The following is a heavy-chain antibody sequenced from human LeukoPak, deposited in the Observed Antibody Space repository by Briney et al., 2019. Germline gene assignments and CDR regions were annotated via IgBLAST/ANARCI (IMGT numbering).Heavy chain of an antibody. D-gene: IGHD2-2*01. V-gene: IGHV3-23*01. CDR1: GFTFSSYA. Sequence: GGSLRLSCAASGFTFSSYAMSWVRQAPGKGLEWVSAISGSGGSTYYADSVKGRFTIPRDNSKNTLYLQMNSLRAEDTAVYYCAKDGIVVVPAASYWFDPWGQGTLVTVSS. J-gene: IGHJ5*02. CDR3: AKDGIVVVPAASYWFDP. CDR2: ISGSGGST.